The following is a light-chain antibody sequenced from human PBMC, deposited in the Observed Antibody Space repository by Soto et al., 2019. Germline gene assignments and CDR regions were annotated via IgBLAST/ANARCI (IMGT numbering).Light chain of an antibody. CDR2: GSD. CDR3: AAWDDILDCPT. CDR1: TSNIGTYT. Sequence: QSVLSQPPSTSGTPGQRVTISCSGGTSNIGTYTVSWYQQFPATAPRLLIYGSDRRPSGVPDRFSGSKSGTSASLSIGGLHSEDEAHYYWAAWDDILDCPTFGGGTKLTVL. V-gene: IGLV1-44*01. J-gene: IGLJ2*01.